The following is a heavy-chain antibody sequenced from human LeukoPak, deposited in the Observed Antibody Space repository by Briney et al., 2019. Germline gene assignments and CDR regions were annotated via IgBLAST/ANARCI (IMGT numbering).Heavy chain of an antibody. CDR1: GFTFSSYS. Sequence: GGSLRLSCAASGFTFSSYSMNWVRQAPGKGLEWASSISSSSSYIYYADSVKGRFTISRDNAKNSLYLQMNSLRAEDTAVYYCASLYSSSWKVDYWGQGTLVTVSS. CDR2: ISSSSSYI. CDR3: ASLYSSSWKVDY. J-gene: IGHJ4*02. V-gene: IGHV3-21*01. D-gene: IGHD6-13*01.